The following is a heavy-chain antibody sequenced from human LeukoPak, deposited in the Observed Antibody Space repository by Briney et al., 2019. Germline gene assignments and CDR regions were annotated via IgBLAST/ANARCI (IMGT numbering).Heavy chain of an antibody. D-gene: IGHD2-21*01. CDR1: GFTFSSHS. J-gene: IGHJ6*02. V-gene: IGHV3-21*01. CDR2: ISSSRSYI. CDR3: ARDRLLFRDYYGRR. Sequence: GGSLRLSCAASGFTFSSHSMSWVRQAPGKGLEWVSFISSSRSYIYYPDSVKGRFTISRDNAKSSLYLQINSLRAEDTAVYYCARDRLLFRDYYGRRLGPRDHGHRLL.